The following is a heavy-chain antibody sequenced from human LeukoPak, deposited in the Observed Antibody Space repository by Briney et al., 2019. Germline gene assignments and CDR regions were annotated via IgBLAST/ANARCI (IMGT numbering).Heavy chain of an antibody. Sequence: SETLSLTCAVYGGSFSGYYWSWIRQPPGKGQEWIGEINHSGSTNYNPSLKSRVTISVDTSKNQFSLKLSSVTAADTAVYYCARGQIPSRNFDYWGQGTLVTVSS. CDR3: ARGQIPSRNFDY. V-gene: IGHV4-34*01. J-gene: IGHJ4*02. CDR1: GGSFSGYY. CDR2: INHSGST. D-gene: IGHD2-2*01.